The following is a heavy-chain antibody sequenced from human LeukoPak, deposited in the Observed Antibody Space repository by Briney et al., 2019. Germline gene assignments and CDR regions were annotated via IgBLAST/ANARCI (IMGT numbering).Heavy chain of an antibody. CDR2: ISGSGGST. V-gene: IGHV3-23*01. J-gene: IGHJ3*01. Sequence: PGGSLRLSCAASGFTFSSYAMSWVRQAPGKGLEWVSAISGSGGSTSNADSVKGRFTISRDNSKNTMYLEMNSLRAEDTAIYYCAKRRDAFDVWGQGTMVTVSS. CDR3: AKRRDAFDV. CDR1: GFTFSSYA.